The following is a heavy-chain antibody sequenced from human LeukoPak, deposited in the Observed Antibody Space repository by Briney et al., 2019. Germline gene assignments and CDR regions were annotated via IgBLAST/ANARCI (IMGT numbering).Heavy chain of an antibody. CDR3: AKDTGGPRWLQGPFDY. V-gene: IGHV3-23*01. CDR2: ISGSGGST. Sequence: PGGSLRLSCAASGFTFSSYAMSWVRQAPGKGLEWVSAISGSGGSTYYADSVKGRFTISRDNSKNTLYLQMNSLRAEDTAVYYCAKDTGGPRWLQGPFDYWGQGTLVTVSS. CDR1: GFTFSSYA. J-gene: IGHJ4*02. D-gene: IGHD5-24*01.